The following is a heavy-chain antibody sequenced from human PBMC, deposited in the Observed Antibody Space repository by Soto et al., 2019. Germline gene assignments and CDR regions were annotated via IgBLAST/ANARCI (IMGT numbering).Heavy chain of an antibody. CDR3: EKDSLYDRVSRGPFAH. CDR1: GFTFDDYA. D-gene: IGHD6-19*01. CDR2: ISWNSGSI. J-gene: IGHJ4*02. V-gene: IGHV3-9*01. Sequence: EVQLVESGGGLVQPGRSLRLSCAASGFTFDDYAMHWVRQAPGKGLEWVSGISWNSGSIGYADSVKGRFTISRDNAKNSLYLQMNSWRAEDTALYYCEKDSLYDRVSRGPFAHWGQGTLVTVSS.